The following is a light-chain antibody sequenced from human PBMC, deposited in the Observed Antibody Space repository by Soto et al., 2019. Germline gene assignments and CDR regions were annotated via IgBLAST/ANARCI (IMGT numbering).Light chain of an antibody. CDR3: QQRSNWPLT. Sequence: ELVLTQSPATLSLSPGVRATLSCRASQSVSSYLAWYQQKPGQAPRLLIYDASNRATGIPARFSGSGSGTDFTLTISSLEPEDFAVYYCQQRSNWPLTFGGGTKVDIK. V-gene: IGKV3-11*01. J-gene: IGKJ4*01. CDR1: QSVSSY. CDR2: DAS.